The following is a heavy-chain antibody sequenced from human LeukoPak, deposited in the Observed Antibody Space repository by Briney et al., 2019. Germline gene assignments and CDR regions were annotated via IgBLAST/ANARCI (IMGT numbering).Heavy chain of an antibody. CDR3: ARSRENTSNYAIHLYFDY. CDR1: GGTFSSYA. CDR2: NITILGIA. V-gene: IGHV1-69*04. Sequence: GASVKVSFKASGGTFSSYAISWVRQAPAQGLEWMGRNITILGIANYAQKFQGRVTITADKSTSTAYMELSSLRSEDTAVYYCARSRENTSNYAIHLYFDYWGQGTLVTVSS. D-gene: IGHD4-11*01. J-gene: IGHJ4*02.